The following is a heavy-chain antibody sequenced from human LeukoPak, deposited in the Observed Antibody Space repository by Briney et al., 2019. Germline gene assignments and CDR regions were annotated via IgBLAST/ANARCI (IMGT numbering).Heavy chain of an antibody. Sequence: GGSLRLSCAASGFTFSSYGMHWVRQAPGKGLEWVAVISYDGSNKYYADSVKGRFTISRDNSKNTLYLQMNSLRAGDTAVYYCARARKDRSGYLFDYWGQGTLVTVSS. CDR2: ISYDGSNK. CDR3: ARARKDRSGYLFDY. J-gene: IGHJ4*02. CDR1: GFTFSSYG. D-gene: IGHD3-22*01. V-gene: IGHV3-30*03.